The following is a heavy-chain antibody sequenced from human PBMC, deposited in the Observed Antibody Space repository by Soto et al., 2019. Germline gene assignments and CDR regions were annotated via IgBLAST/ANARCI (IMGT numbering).Heavy chain of an antibody. V-gene: IGHV4-38-2*01. J-gene: IGHJ5*02. D-gene: IGHD2-15*01. CDR3: AIFWAPVGFDP. CDR2: VFHSGSA. Sequence: SETLSPTCAVSGYSISSGYNWGWVRQPPGKGLEWIGNVFHSGSAYYNPSLKSRVTISVDTSKDQFSLRLSSVTASDTAMYYCAIFWAPVGFDPWGQGTLVTVSS. CDR1: GYSISSGYN.